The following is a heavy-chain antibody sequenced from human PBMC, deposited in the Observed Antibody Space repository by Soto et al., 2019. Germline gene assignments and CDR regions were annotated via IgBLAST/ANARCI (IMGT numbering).Heavy chain of an antibody. Sequence: GGSLRLSCAASGFTFSSYGTHWARQAPGKGLGWVAVIWYDGSNKYYADSVKGRSTISRDNSKNTLYLQMNSLRAEDTVVYYCAKDRETSYYYYYGMDVWGQGTTVTV. CDR3: AKDRETSYYYYYGMDV. D-gene: IGHD1-7*01. CDR2: IWYDGSNK. V-gene: IGHV3-33*06. J-gene: IGHJ6*02. CDR1: GFTFSSYG.